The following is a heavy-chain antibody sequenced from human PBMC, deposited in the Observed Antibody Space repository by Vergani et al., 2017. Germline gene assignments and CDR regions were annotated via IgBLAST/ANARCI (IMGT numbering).Heavy chain of an antibody. J-gene: IGHJ6*03. D-gene: IGHD3-3*01. CDR1: GFTFSSYA. CDR2: ISYDGSNK. Sequence: QVQLVESGGGVVQPGRSLRLSCAASGFTFSSYAMHWVRQAPGKGLEWVAVISYDGSNKYYADSGKGRFTISRDNSKNTLYLQMNSLRAEDTAVYYCARDAERFLEWLHDYYYYMDVWGKGTTVTVSS. V-gene: IGHV3-30-3*01. CDR3: ARDAERFLEWLHDYYYYMDV.